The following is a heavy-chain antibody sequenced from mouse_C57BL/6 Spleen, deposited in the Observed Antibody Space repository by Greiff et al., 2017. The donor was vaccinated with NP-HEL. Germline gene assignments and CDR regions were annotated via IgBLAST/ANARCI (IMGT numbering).Heavy chain of an antibody. J-gene: IGHJ2*01. CDR3: ARDYDYDGYFDY. V-gene: IGHV3-5*01. Sequence: DVKLQESGPGLVKPSQTVFLTCTVTGISITTGNYRWSWIRQFPGNKLEWIGYIYYSGTITYNPSLTSRTTITRDTPKNQFFLEMNSLTAEDTATYYCARDYDYDGYFDYWGQGTTLTVSS. D-gene: IGHD2-4*01. CDR2: IYYSGTI. CDR1: GISITTGNYR.